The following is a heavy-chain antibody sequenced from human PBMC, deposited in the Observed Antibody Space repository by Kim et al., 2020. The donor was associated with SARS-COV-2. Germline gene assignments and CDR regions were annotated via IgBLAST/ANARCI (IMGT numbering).Heavy chain of an antibody. V-gene: IGHV5-51*01. Sequence: RYSPSLQGQVTISSDKSISTAYLQWSRLKASDTAMYYCARDGGFGEPVGDYWGQGTLVTVSS. D-gene: IGHD3-10*01. CDR3: ARDGGFGEPVGDY. J-gene: IGHJ4*02.